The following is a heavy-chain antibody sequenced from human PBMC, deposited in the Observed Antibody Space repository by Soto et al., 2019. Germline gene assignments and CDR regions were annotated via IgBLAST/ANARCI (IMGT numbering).Heavy chain of an antibody. CDR2: IIPIFGTA. D-gene: IGHD1-26*01. CDR1: GGTFSSYA. CDR3: ATTYSGXYAHPGDYSYYGMDV. V-gene: IGHV1-69*13. Sequence: GAAVEVSCKASGGTFSSYAISWVRQPPGQGLEWMGGIIPIFGTANYAQKFQGRVTITADESTSTAYMELSSLRSEDTAVYYCATTYSGXYAHPGDYSYYGMDVWGQGTTVTVSS. J-gene: IGHJ6*02.